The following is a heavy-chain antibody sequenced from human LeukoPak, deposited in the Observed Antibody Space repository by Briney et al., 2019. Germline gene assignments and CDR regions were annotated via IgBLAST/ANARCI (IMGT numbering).Heavy chain of an antibody. V-gene: IGHV4-39*01. CDR1: GGSISSSSYY. CDR3: ARHEVDSSGPLDY. CDR2: IYYSGST. Sequence: KPSETLSLTCTVSGGSISSSSYYWGWIRQPPGKGLEWIGSIYYSGSTYYNPSLKSRVTISVDMSKNQFSLKLSSVTAADTAVYYCARHEVDSSGPLDYWGQGTLVTVSS. D-gene: IGHD6-19*01. J-gene: IGHJ4*02.